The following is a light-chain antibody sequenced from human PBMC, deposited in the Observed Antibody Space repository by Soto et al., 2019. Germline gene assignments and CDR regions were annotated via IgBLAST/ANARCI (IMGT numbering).Light chain of an antibody. CDR1: QGISSY. CDR2: AAS. Sequence: IQLTQSPSFLSASVGDRVTITCRASQGISSYLAWYQQKPGKAPKLLISAASTLQSGVPSRFSGSGSGTEFTLTITSLQPEDFATYYCQQLNSYPSFGGGTKVDIK. CDR3: QQLNSYPS. J-gene: IGKJ4*01. V-gene: IGKV1-9*01.